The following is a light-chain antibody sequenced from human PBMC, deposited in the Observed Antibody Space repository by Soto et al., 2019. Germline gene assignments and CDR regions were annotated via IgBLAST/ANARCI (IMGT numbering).Light chain of an antibody. V-gene: IGKV3-15*01. CDR1: QSVSSN. Sequence: EVVMTQSPATLSVSPGERATLSCRASQSVSSNLAWSQQKPGKAPRLLIYGASTRATGIPARFSGSVSGTEYTLTISSMQSEDFATYYCQQYNNWPPISFGKGNTLEIK. CDR2: GAS. J-gene: IGKJ2*01. CDR3: QQYNNWPPIS.